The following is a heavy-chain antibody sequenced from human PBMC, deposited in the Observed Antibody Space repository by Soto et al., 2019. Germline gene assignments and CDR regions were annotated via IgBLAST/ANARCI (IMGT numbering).Heavy chain of an antibody. D-gene: IGHD3-10*01. CDR3: AKGSSLLWFGELLDYFDY. CDR1: GFTFSSYA. CDR2: LSGSGGST. J-gene: IGHJ4*02. Sequence: GGSLRLSCAASGFTFSSYAMSWVRQAPGKGLEWVLALSGSGGSTYYADSVKGRFTISRDNSKNTLYLQMNSLRAEDTAVYYCAKGSSLLWFGELLDYFDYWGQGTLVTVSS. V-gene: IGHV3-23*01.